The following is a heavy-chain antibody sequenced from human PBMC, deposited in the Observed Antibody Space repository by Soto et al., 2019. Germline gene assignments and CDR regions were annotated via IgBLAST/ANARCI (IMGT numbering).Heavy chain of an antibody. CDR3: ARDRDSSSSPYYYYYYGMDV. V-gene: IGHV1-2*02. CDR1: GYTFTGYY. J-gene: IGHJ6*02. D-gene: IGHD6-6*01. Sequence: ASVKVSCKASGYTFTGYYMHWVRQAPGQGLEWMGWINPNSGGTNYAQKFQGRVTMTRATSISTAYMELSRLRSDDTAVYYCARDRDSSSSPYYYYYYGMDVWGQGTTVTVSS. CDR2: INPNSGGT.